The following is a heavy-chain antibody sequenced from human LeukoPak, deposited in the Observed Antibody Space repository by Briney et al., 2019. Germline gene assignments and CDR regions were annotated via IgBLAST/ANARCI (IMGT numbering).Heavy chain of an antibody. V-gene: IGHV3-21*01. CDR2: INSDSSLI. CDR1: GFTFSSYS. CDR3: IRDLFDDYSLDY. J-gene: IGHJ4*02. D-gene: IGHD3-16*01. Sequence: GGSLRLSCAASGFTFSSYSMNWVRQAPGKGLESVSSINSDSSLIFYAESVKGRFTISRDNARNSLYLQMNSLRAEDTAVYYCIRDLFDDYSLDYWGQGALVTVSS.